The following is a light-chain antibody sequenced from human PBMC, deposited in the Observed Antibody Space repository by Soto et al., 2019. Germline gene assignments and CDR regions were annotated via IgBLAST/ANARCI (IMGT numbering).Light chain of an antibody. V-gene: IGLV2-14*01. J-gene: IGLJ1*01. CDR1: SSDVGGYNY. Sequence: QSVLTQPASVSGSPGQSITISCTGTSSDVGGYNYVSWYQQHPGKAPKLMIYEVSNRPSGVSTRFSGSRSGNTASLTISGLQAEDEADYYCSSYTSSSTYVFGTGTKLIVL. CDR2: EVS. CDR3: SSYTSSSTYV.